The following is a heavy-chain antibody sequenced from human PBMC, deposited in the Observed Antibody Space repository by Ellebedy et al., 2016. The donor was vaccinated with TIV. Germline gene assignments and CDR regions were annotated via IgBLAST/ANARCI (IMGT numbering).Heavy chain of an antibody. V-gene: IGHV5-10-1*01. CDR1: GYSFTNCW. J-gene: IGHJ3*02. CDR2: IDPSDSYS. D-gene: IGHD4-11*01. CDR3: ARRNSDAFDI. Sequence: PGGSLRLSCKGSGYSFTNCWISWVRQMPGKGLEWMGRIDPSDSYSKYSPSFQGHVTISADKSISTAYLQWASLKASDTAMYYCARRNSDAFDIWGQGTMVTVSS.